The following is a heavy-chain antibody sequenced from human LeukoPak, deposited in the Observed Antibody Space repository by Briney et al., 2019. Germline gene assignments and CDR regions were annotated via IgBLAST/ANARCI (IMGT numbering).Heavy chain of an antibody. D-gene: IGHD4-11*01. CDR1: GFTFSNYA. CDR2: ISGSGGST. Sequence: GGSLRLSCAASGFTFSNYAMSWVRQAPGKGLEWVSAISGSGGSTYYADSVKGRFAISRDNSKNTLYLQMNSLRAEDTAVYYCGRLHPTDNWFDPWGQGTLVTVSS. CDR3: GRLHPTDNWFDP. J-gene: IGHJ5*02. V-gene: IGHV3-23*01.